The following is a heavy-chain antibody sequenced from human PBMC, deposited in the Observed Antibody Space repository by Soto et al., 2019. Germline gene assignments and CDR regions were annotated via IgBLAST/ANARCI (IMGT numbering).Heavy chain of an antibody. Sequence: QVQLQQWGAGLLKPSETLSLTCAVYGGSFSGYYWSWIRQPPGKGLEWIGEINHSGSTNYNPSLKSRVTISVATSKNQFSLKLSSVTAADTAVYYCAKGRYVWGSYRWFDPWGQGTLVTVSS. D-gene: IGHD3-16*02. CDR1: GGSFSGYY. J-gene: IGHJ5*02. CDR2: INHSGST. CDR3: AKGRYVWGSYRWFDP. V-gene: IGHV4-34*01.